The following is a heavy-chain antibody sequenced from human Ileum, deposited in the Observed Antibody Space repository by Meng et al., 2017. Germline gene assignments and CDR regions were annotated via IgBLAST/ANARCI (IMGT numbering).Heavy chain of an antibody. CDR3: TRDRSKDIVVVPAVTNLDY. CDR1: GFTFGDYA. CDR2: IRSKAYGGTT. Sequence: GESLKISCTASGFTFGDYAMSWFRQAPGKGLEWVGFIRSKAYGGTTEYAASVKGRFTISRDDSKSIAYLQMNSLKTEDTAVYYCTRDRSKDIVVVPAVTNLDYWGQGTLVTVSS. V-gene: IGHV3-49*03. D-gene: IGHD2-2*01. J-gene: IGHJ4*02.